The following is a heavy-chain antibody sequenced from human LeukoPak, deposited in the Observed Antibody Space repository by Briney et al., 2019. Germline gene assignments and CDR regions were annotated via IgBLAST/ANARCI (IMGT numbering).Heavy chain of an antibody. Sequence: GGSLRLSCAASGFTFSSYWMSWVRQAPGKGLEGVANIKQEGSEKYYVDSVKGRFTISRDNAKNSLYLQMNSLRAEDTAVYYCARDDHIVVVTAPSGTHDYWGQGTLVTVSS. CDR1: GFTFSSYW. CDR2: IKQEGSEK. D-gene: IGHD2-21*02. J-gene: IGHJ4*02. CDR3: ARDDHIVVVTAPSGTHDY. V-gene: IGHV3-7*05.